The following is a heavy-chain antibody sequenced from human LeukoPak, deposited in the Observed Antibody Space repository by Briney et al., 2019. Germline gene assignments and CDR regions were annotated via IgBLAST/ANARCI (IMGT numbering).Heavy chain of an antibody. J-gene: IGHJ5*02. CDR1: RFTFSLYT. CDR3: ARDLNWFDP. Sequence: GGSLRLSCAASRFTFSLYTMHWVRQAPGKGLEWVAVIWYDGSNKYYADSVKGRFTISRDNSKNTLYLQMNSLRAEDTAVYYCARDLNWFDPWGQGTLVTVSS. V-gene: IGHV3-33*08. CDR2: IWYDGSNK.